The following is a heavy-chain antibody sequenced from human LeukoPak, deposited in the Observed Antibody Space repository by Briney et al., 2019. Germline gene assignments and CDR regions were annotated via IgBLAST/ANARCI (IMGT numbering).Heavy chain of an antibody. D-gene: IGHD3-10*01. CDR3: ARDLPTMGFGELWVY. V-gene: IGHV3-21*01. CDR2: ISSSSSYI. J-gene: IGHJ4*02. CDR1: GFTFSSYS. Sequence: GALRLSCAASGFTFSSYSMNWVRQAPGKGLEWVSSISSSSSYIYYADSVKGRFTISGDNAKNSLYLQMNSLRAEDTAVYYCARDLPTMGFGELWVYWGQGTLVTVSS.